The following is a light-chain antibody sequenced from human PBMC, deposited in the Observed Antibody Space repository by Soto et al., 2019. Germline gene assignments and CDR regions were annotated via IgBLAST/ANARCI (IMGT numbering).Light chain of an antibody. CDR1: SNDVGAYNY. CDR3: SSYSSGSTLGV. V-gene: IGLV2-14*03. Sequence: QSALTQPRSVSGSPGQSVTISCTGTSNDVGAYNYVFWYQHHPGKAPKLIIFDVSNRPSGISSRFSASKSGNTASLTISGLRAEDEADYYCSSYSSGSTLGVFGTGTKLTVL. J-gene: IGLJ3*02. CDR2: DVS.